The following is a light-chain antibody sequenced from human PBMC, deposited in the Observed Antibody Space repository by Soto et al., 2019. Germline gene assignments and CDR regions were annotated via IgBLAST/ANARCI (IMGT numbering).Light chain of an antibody. J-gene: IGLJ1*01. CDR3: CSYATGSTYV. V-gene: IGLV2-14*01. Sequence: QSALTQPASVSGSPGQSITISCTGTSSDVGGYNYVSWYQQHPGKAPKLMIYEVTNRPSGVSLRFSGSKSGNTASLTISGLQADDEADYYCCSYATGSTYVFGSGTKLTVL. CDR2: EVT. CDR1: SSDVGGYNY.